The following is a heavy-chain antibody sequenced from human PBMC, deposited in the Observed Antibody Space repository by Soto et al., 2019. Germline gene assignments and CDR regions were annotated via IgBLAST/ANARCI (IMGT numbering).Heavy chain of an antibody. D-gene: IGHD6-6*01. Sequence: QVQLVESGGGVVQPGKSLRLSCEVSGFPLSDYGMHWVRQAPGKGLEWVAVLWSDGANSFYAGSVMGRFTVSRDTSMNALFLEVESLRCDDTVVYYCARELEYYDYFGLDVWGQGTTVIVSS. J-gene: IGHJ6*02. CDR1: GFPLSDYG. CDR2: LWSDGANS. V-gene: IGHV3-33*01. CDR3: ARELEYYDYFGLDV.